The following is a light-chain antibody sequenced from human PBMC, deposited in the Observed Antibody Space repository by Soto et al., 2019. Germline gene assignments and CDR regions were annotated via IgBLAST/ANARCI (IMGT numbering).Light chain of an antibody. CDR2: DAS. CDR1: QSVNSY. CDR3: QQRSNWPPEWA. Sequence: TVLTQSPGTLSLSPGERATLSCRASQSVNSYLAWYQQKLGQAPRLLIYDASNRATDIPARFSGGGSVTDFTLTISSLKPEEFAVYYCQQRSNWPPEWAFGQGTKVDI. J-gene: IGKJ1*01. V-gene: IGKV3-11*01.